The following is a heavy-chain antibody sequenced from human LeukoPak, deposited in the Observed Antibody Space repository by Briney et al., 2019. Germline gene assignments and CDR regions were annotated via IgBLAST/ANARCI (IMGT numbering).Heavy chain of an antibody. Sequence: KPGGSLRLSCAASGFTFSSYSMNWVRQAPGKGLEWVSSISSSSSYIYYADSVKGRFTISRDKAKNSLYLQMQRPRDEDTAVYYCARDPGIAAAGELDYWGQGTLVTVSS. CDR2: ISSSSSYI. CDR3: ARDPGIAAAGELDY. J-gene: IGHJ4*02. D-gene: IGHD6-13*01. CDR1: GFTFSSYS. V-gene: IGHV3-21*01.